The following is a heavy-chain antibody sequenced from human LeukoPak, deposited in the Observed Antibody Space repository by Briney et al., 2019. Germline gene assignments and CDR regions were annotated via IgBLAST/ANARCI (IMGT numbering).Heavy chain of an antibody. J-gene: IGHJ4*02. D-gene: IGHD1-26*01. Sequence: SETLSLTCTVSGGSISSCSYYWGWIRQPPGKGQEWNGSIYYSGSTYYNPSLESLVTISVDPSKTQFFLKISSVTAADKAVYYCARKSLRELGDFWGQGTLVTVS. CDR3: ARKSLRELGDF. V-gene: IGHV4-39*07. CDR2: IYYSGST. CDR1: GGSISSCSYY.